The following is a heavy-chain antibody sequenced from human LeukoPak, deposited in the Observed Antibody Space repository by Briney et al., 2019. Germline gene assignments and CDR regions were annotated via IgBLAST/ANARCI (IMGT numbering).Heavy chain of an antibody. J-gene: IGHJ5*02. D-gene: IGHD2-2*01. CDR1: GYTFTSYD. V-gene: IGHV1-8*03. CDR3: ARGRPRCSSSSCLNSFDP. CDR2: MNPNSGNT. Sequence: AASVKGSCKAAGYTFTSYDINWWRQATAQGLEWMGWMNPNSGNTGYAQNFLGRGTINRNTPISTAYMELSSLRSEGTAVYYCARGRPRCSSSSCLNSFDPWGQGTLVTVSS.